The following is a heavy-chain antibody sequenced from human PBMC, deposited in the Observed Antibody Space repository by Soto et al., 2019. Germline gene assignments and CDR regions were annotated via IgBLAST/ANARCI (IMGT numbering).Heavy chain of an antibody. CDR2: IYHSGST. CDR3: ARGAGPFDY. V-gene: IGHV4-38-2*01. CDR1: CYSIISGYY. D-gene: IGHD6-19*01. J-gene: IGHJ4*02. Sequence: SETLSLTCAFSCYSIISGYYWGWIRQPPGKGLEWIGSIYHSGSTYYNPSLKSRVTISVDTSKNQFSLKLSSVTAADTAVYYCARGAGPFDYWGQGTLVTVSS.